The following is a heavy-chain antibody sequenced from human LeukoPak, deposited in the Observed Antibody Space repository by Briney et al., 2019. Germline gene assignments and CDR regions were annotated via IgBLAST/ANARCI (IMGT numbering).Heavy chain of an antibody. V-gene: IGHV4-59*01. CDR3: ARNLGITGTKYYFDY. CDR1: GASISSYY. CDR2: IYYTGST. J-gene: IGHJ4*02. Sequence: TPSETLSLTCTVSGASISSYYWSWIRQPPGKRLEWIGYIYYTGSTNYHPSLKSRVTISVDTSKNQFSLKLSSVTAADTAVYYCARNLGITGTKYYFDYWGQGTLVTVSS. D-gene: IGHD1-20*01.